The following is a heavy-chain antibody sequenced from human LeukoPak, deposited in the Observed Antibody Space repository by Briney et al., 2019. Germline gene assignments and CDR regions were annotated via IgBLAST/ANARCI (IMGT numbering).Heavy chain of an antibody. CDR1: GYTFTGYY. CDR3: ARPGYSSGWYTKYRMDV. V-gene: IGHV1-2*02. J-gene: IGHJ6*02. Sequence: ASVKVPCKASGYTFTGYYMHWVRQAPGQGLEWMGWINPNSGGTNYAQKFQGRVTMTRDTSISTAYMELSRLRSDDTAVYYCARPGYSSGWYTKYRMDVWGQGTTVTVSS. CDR2: INPNSGGT. D-gene: IGHD6-19*01.